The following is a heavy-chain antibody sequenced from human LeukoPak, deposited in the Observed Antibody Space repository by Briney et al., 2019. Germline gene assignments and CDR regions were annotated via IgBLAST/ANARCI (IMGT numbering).Heavy chain of an antibody. Sequence: PGGSLRLSCTASGFSFSGHWVHWARQLPGEGVVLGSRISPTGSTTSYADSVKGRFTVSRDNAKNTLYLQVNNLRAEDTAVYYCARGPNSNWSGLDFWGQGTLLTVSS. CDR3: ARGPNSNWSGLDF. J-gene: IGHJ4*02. CDR1: GFSFSGHW. V-gene: IGHV3-74*01. D-gene: IGHD6-6*01. CDR2: ISPTGSTT.